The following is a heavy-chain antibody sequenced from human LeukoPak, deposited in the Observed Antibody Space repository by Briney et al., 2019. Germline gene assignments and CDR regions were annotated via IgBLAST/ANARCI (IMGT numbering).Heavy chain of an antibody. CDR2: ISGSGGST. J-gene: IGHJ4*02. V-gene: IGHV3-23*01. D-gene: IGHD2-21*02. CDR1: EFTFSSYA. CDR3: AKSVTGGFDY. Sequence: PGGSLRLSCAASEFTFSSYAMSWVRQAPGKGLEWVSAISGSGGSTYYADSVKGRFTISRNNSKNTLYLQMNSLRAEDTAVYYCAKSVTGGFDYWGQGTLVTVSS.